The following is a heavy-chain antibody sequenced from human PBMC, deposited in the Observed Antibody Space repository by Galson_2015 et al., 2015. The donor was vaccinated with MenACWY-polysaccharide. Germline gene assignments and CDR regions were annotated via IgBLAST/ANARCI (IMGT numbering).Heavy chain of an antibody. Sequence: SLRLSCAASGFTFSSYTMNWVRQAPGKGLEWLSYISSGSSTIYYADSVKGRLTISRDNAKNPLYLQMNSLRAEDTAVYYCARGRLDYWGQGTLVTVSS. CDR3: ARGRLDY. CDR2: ISSGSSTI. V-gene: IGHV3-48*01. CDR1: GFTFSSYT. J-gene: IGHJ4*02.